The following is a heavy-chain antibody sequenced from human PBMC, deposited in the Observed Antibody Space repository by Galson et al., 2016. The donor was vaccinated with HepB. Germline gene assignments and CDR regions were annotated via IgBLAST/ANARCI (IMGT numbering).Heavy chain of an antibody. D-gene: IGHD3-22*01. CDR2: VYYTGST. CDR1: DGSISAYY. V-gene: IGHV4-59*01. J-gene: IGHJ4*02. CDR3: ARADDRSGYYVDY. Sequence: ETLSLTCTVSDGSISAYYWSWIRQPPGKGLEWIGYVYYTGSTNYNPSLKSRVTISVDTSRNQFSLKIYAVTAADTAVYFCARADDRSGYYVDYWGQGTLVTVSS.